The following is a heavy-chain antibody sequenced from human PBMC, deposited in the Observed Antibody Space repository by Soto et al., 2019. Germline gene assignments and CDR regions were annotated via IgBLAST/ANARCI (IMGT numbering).Heavy chain of an antibody. Sequence: QVQLQESGPGLVKPSQTLSLTCTVSGGSISSGAYYWSWIRQHPGKGLEWIGYIYYSGSTYYNPSLKSRVTISVDTSKNQFSRKLGSVTAADTGVYYCARDSEGFGSSVYYYGMDVWGQGTTVT. CDR2: IYYSGST. D-gene: IGHD6-19*01. CDR1: GGSISSGAYY. J-gene: IGHJ6*02. CDR3: ARDSEGFGSSVYYYGMDV. V-gene: IGHV4-31*03.